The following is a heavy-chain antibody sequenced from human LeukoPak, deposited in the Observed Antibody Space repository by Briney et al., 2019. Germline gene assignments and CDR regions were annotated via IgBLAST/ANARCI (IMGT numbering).Heavy chain of an antibody. D-gene: IGHD6-19*01. CDR3: ARAVPDDSSGWLDAFDI. CDR2: IYSGGTT. J-gene: IGHJ3*02. Sequence: PGGSLRLSCAASGFTVSSNYMNWVRQAPGKGLEWVSVIYSGGTTYYADSVKGRFTISRDNSKNTLYLQMNTLRAEDTAVYYCARAVPDDSSGWLDAFDIWGQGTMVTVSS. V-gene: IGHV3-53*01. CDR1: GFTVSSNY.